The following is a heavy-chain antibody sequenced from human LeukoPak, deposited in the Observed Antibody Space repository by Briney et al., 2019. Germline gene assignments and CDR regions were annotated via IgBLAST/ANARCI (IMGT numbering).Heavy chain of an antibody. V-gene: IGHV3-30*03. Sequence: GGSLRLSCVVSGFTFSGYAMHWVRQAPGKGLEWVAVIASDGKDKHYADSVKGRFTVSRDNSKNALYLQMNSLRAEDTAVYYCASFEMLDEYYFDYWGQGTLVTVSS. CDR3: ASFEMLDEYYFDY. D-gene: IGHD3-9*01. CDR2: IASDGKDK. J-gene: IGHJ4*02. CDR1: GFTFSGYA.